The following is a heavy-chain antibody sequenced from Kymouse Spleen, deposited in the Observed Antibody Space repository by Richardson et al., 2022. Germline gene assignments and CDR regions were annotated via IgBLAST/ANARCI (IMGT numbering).Heavy chain of an antibody. V-gene: IGHV1-18*01. CDR1: GYTFTSYG. J-gene: IGHJ6*02. CDR3: ASYSSSRYYYYYYGMDV. CDR2: ISAYNGNT. Sequence: QVQLVQSGAEVKKPGASVKVSCKASGYTFTSYGISWVRQAPGQGLEWMGWISAYNGNTNYAQKLQGRVTMTTDTSTSTAYMELRSLRSDDTAVYYCASYSSSRYYYYYYGMDVWGQGTTVTVSS. D-gene: IGHD6-6*01.